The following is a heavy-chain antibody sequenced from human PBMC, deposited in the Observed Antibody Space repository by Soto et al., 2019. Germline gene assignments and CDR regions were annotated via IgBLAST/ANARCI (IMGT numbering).Heavy chain of an antibody. V-gene: IGHV3-11*06. J-gene: IGHJ4*02. CDR1: GFTFSDYY. CDR3: AREENTAMVRSYFDY. CDR2: ISSSSSYT. Sequence: GGSLRLSCAASGFTFSDYYMSWIRQAPGKGLEWVSYISSSSSYTNYADSVKGRFTISRDNAKNSLYLQMNSLRAEDTAVYYCAREENTAMVRSYFDYWGQGTLVTVSS. D-gene: IGHD5-18*01.